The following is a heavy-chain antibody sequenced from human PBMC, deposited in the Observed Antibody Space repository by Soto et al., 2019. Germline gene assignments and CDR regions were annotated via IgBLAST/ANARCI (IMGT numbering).Heavy chain of an antibody. CDR1: GGSISSRSYY. CDR3: ARPQSATMMNGFDP. V-gene: IGHV4-39*01. J-gene: IGHJ5*02. Sequence: QLQLQESGPGLVKPSETLSLTCTVSGGSISSRSYYWGWIRQPPGKGLVWIGSIYYSGSTYYNPSLKRRVTISVDTSKNQFSLKLSSGTAADTEVYDCARPQSATMMNGFDPWGQGTLVTVSS. D-gene: IGHD5-12*01. CDR2: IYYSGST.